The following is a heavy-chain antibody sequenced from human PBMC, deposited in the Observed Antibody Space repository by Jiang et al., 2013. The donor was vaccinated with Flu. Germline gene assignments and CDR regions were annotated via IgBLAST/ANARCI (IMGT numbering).Heavy chain of an antibody. Sequence: GPGLVKPSGTLSLTCAVSGGSISSSNWWSWVRQPPGKGLEWIGEIYHSGSTNYNPSLKSRVTISVDKSKNQFSLKLSSVTAADTAVYYCARVPRLIAVAGPYYFDYWGQGTLVTVSS. CDR2: IYHSGST. CDR1: GGSISSSNW. V-gene: IGHV4-4*02. CDR3: ARVPRLIAVAGPYYFDY. J-gene: IGHJ4*02. D-gene: IGHD6-19*01.